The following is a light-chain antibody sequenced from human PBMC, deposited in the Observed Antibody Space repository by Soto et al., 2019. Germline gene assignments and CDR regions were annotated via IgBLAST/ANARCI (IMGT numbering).Light chain of an antibody. CDR2: DAS. Sequence: DIQMTQSPSSLSASVGDRVTITCQASQDISNYLNWYQQKPGKAPKLLIYDASNLETGVPSRFSGSGSGTDFTFTISSLQPEDIATCYCQQYDNLYTFGQGTKLEIK. J-gene: IGKJ2*01. CDR1: QDISNY. V-gene: IGKV1-33*01. CDR3: QQYDNLYT.